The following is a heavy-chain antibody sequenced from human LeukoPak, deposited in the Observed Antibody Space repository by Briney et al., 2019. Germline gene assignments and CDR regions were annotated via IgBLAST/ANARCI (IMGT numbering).Heavy chain of an antibody. V-gene: IGHV4-34*01. CDR3: ARSLRLWFGELLPGFYYYYGMDV. CDR1: GGSFSGYY. Sequence: SETLSLTCAVYGGSFSGYYWSWIRQPPGKGLVWIGEINHSGSTNYNPSLKSRVTISVDTSKNQFSLKLSSVTAADTAVYYCARSLRLWFGELLPGFYYYYGMDVWGQGTTVTVSS. CDR2: INHSGST. J-gene: IGHJ6*02. D-gene: IGHD3-10*01.